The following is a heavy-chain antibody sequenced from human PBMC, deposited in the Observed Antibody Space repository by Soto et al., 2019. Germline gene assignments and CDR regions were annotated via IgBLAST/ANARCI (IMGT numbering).Heavy chain of an antibody. J-gene: IGHJ5*02. V-gene: IGHV4-31*03. CDR3: ARAPLLLPAAIPFWFDP. CDR2: IYYSGST. D-gene: IGHD2-2*01. Sequence: PSETLSLTCTVSGGSISSGGYYWTWIRQHPGKGLEWIGYIYYSGSTYYNPSLKSRVTISVDTSKNQFSLKLSSVTAADTAVYYCARAPLLLPAAIPFWFDPWGQGTLVTVSS. CDR1: GGSISSGGYY.